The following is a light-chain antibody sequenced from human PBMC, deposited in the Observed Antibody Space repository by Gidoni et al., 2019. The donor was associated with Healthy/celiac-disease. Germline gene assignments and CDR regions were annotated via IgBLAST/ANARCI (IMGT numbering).Light chain of an antibody. V-gene: IGLV1-44*01. CDR3: AAWDDSLNGLV. J-gene: IGLJ2*01. CDR2: SNN. CDR1: SSNIGSNT. Sequence: QSGLTPPPSESGTPGQRVTISCSGSSSNIGSNTVKWYPQLPGTAPKLLTYSNNQRPSGVPARFSGSKSGPSASLAISVLQSEDEADYYCAAWDDSLNGLVFGGGTKLTVL.